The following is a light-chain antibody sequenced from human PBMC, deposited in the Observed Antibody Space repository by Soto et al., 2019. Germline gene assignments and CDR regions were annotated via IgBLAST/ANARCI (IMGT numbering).Light chain of an antibody. CDR1: GGDIGAYNY. Sequence: QSALTQPASVSGSLGQSITLSCTGSGGDIGAYNYVSWYQQHPGKAPKLIIYGVTHRPSGVSSRFSASKSAYTASLTISALQAEDEADYYCSSFTTTYFYVFGPGIKLTVL. V-gene: IGLV2-14*01. J-gene: IGLJ1*01. CDR3: SSFTTTYFYV. CDR2: GVT.